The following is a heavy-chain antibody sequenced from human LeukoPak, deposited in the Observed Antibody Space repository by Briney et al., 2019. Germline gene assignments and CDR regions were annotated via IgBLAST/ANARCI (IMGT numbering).Heavy chain of an antibody. Sequence: SETLSLTCTVSGGSISPHYWSWIRQIPGKGLEWIGYIYYSGTTNSNPSLTSRVTISLDASKNQFSVRLSSATAADTAIYYCARVRYGYSSSWQFDNWGQGTLVTVSS. CDR1: GGSISPHY. D-gene: IGHD6-13*01. CDR3: ARVRYGYSSSWQFDN. CDR2: IYYSGTT. J-gene: IGHJ4*02. V-gene: IGHV4-59*11.